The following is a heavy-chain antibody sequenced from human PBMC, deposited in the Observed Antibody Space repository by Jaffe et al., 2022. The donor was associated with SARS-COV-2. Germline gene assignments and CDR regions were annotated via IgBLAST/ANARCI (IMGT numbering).Heavy chain of an antibody. CDR2: ISGSSGST. CDR1: GFTFSNYA. D-gene: IGHD3-22*01. CDR3: AKVGWTYDSSAYSDY. J-gene: IGHJ4*02. V-gene: IGHV3-23*01. Sequence: EVQLLESGGGLVQLGGSLRLSCAATGFTFSNYAMSWVRQAPGKGLEWVSTISGSSGSTFYADSVKGRFTISRDNSKNTLYLQMNSLRTEDTAVYYCAKVGWTYDSSAYSDYWGQGTLVTVSS.